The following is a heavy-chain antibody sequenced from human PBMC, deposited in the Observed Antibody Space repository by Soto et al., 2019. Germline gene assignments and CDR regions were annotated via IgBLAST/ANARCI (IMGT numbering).Heavy chain of an antibody. CDR1: GFTFCNAW. D-gene: IGHD3-22*01. J-gene: IGHJ4*02. CDR2: IKNKANSYTT. CDR3: AKDGYIYDSSGYYYEGNY. V-gene: IGHV3-15*07. Sequence: GGSLRLSCAASGFTFCNAWINGVRQAPGKGLEWVGRIKNKANSYTTYYADSVKGRFTISRDNSKNTLYLQMNSLRAEDTAVYYCAKDGYIYDSSGYYYEGNYWGQGTLVTVSS.